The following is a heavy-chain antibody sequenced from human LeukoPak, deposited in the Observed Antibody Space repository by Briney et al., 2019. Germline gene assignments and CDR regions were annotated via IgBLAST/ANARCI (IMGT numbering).Heavy chain of an antibody. V-gene: IGHV3-23*01. CDR3: AKGSLGSCRGVICYFLDY. CDR1: GFTFSTYA. CDR2: ISGSDAGT. J-gene: IGHJ4*02. D-gene: IGHD2-15*01. Sequence: GGSLRLSCAASGFTFSTYAMSWVRQSPGKGLEWVSAISGSDAGTYYADSVKGRFTISRGNSKNTLYLQMNSLRAEDTTTYYCAKGSLGSCRGVICYFLDYWGQGSLVTVSS.